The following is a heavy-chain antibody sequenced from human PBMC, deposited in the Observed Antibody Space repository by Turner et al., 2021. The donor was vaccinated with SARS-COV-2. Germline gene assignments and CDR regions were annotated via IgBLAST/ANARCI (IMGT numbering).Heavy chain of an antibody. J-gene: IGHJ5*02. V-gene: IGHV4-59*01. CDR2: IHDSGTA. Sequence: QVQLQESGPGLVKPSETLSLPFIVSGGSISIYDCVWIRQSPGKGLEWIGYIHDSGTAKYSPSLSSRVYIAVDTAKNQVSLRMTSVTAADTAVYYCARALTERLYSYDSNYYLRNRFDPWGQGTLVTVSS. CDR1: GGSISIYD. D-gene: IGHD3-22*01. CDR3: ARALTERLYSYDSNYYLRNRFDP.